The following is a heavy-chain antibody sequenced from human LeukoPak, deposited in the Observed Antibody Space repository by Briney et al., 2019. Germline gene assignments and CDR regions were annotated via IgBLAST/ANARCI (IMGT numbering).Heavy chain of an antibody. J-gene: IGHJ4*02. CDR3: ARADTVTHERY. D-gene: IGHD4-17*01. Sequence: SVKVSCKASGYTITSYDIHWVRQAPGQGLEWMGRIIPILGIANYAQKFQGRVTITADKSTSTAYMELSSLRSEDTAVYYCARADTVTHERYWGQGTLVTVSS. CDR1: GYTITSYD. V-gene: IGHV1-69*04. CDR2: IIPILGIA.